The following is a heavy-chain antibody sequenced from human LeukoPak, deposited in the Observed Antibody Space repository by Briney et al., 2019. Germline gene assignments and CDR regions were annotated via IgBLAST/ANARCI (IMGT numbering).Heavy chain of an antibody. CDR2: ISNSDNST. D-gene: IGHD3-3*01. CDR1: GFSFSIHD. J-gene: IGHJ4*02. Sequence: GGSLRLSCAASGFSFSIHDMTWVRQAPGKGPEWVSTISNSDNSTYYADSVKGRFTFSRDNSKNTLYLQMNSLRAEDTAIYYCAKGLGVVIDFLVFDNWGQGTLVTVSS. CDR3: AKGLGVVIDFLVFDN. V-gene: IGHV3-23*01.